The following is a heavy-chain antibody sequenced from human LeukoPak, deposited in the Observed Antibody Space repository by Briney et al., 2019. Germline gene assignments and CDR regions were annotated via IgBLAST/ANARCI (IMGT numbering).Heavy chain of an antibody. Sequence: AGGSLRLSCVASELIFSDFCMTWVRHSRGKGLEWVATIKKDGSEKYYVDSVKGRFTISRDNAENTLYLHMNSLRAEDTAVYYCTRGGRYTSYYWQYWGQGTMVTVSS. CDR1: ELIFSDFC. CDR2: IKKDGSEK. J-gene: IGHJ3*01. D-gene: IGHD1-26*01. CDR3: TRGGRYTSYYWQY. V-gene: IGHV3-7*01.